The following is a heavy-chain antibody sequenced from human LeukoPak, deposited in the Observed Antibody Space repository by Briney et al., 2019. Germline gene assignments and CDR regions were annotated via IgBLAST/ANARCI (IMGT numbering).Heavy chain of an antibody. CDR2: IWYDGSNK. D-gene: IGHD1-14*01. V-gene: IGHV3-33*01. CDR1: GFTFSSYG. CDR3: ARDFVPEVTGTINGMDV. J-gene: IGHJ6*02. Sequence: GRPLRLSCAASGFTFSSYGMHWVRRAPGKGLEWVAGIWYDGSNKYYADSVKGRFTISRDNSKNTLYLQMNSLRAEDTAVYYCARDFVPEVTGTINGMDVWGQGTTVTVSS.